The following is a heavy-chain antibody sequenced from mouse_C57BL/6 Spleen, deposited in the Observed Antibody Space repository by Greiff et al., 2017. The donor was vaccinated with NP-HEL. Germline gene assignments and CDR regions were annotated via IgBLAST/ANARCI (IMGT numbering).Heavy chain of an antibody. CDR3: ARDRDYYGSNYAMDY. CDR2: ISYDGSN. V-gene: IGHV3-6*01. CDR1: GYSITSGYY. Sequence: VQLQQSGPGLVKPSQSLSLTCSVTGYSITSGYYWNWIRQFPGNKLEWMGYISYDGSNNYNPSLKNRISITRDTSKNQFFLKLNSVTTEDTATYYCARDRDYYGSNYAMDYWGQGTSVTVSS. J-gene: IGHJ4*01. D-gene: IGHD1-1*01.